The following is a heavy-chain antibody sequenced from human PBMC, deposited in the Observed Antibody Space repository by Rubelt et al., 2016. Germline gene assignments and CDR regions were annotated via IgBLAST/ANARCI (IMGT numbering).Heavy chain of an antibody. CDR2: ISAYNGNT. J-gene: IGHJ4*02. V-gene: IGHV1-18*01. CDR3: ARDVGGNSVLYYFDY. Sequence: QVQLVQSGAEVKKPGASVKVSCKASGYTFTSYGISWVRQAPGQGLEWMGWISAYNGNTNYAQKLQGKVTRTPAQSTSTADMERRSLRSDDTAVYYCARDVGGNSVLYYFDYWGQGTLVTVSS. D-gene: IGHD4-23*01. CDR1: GYTFTSYG.